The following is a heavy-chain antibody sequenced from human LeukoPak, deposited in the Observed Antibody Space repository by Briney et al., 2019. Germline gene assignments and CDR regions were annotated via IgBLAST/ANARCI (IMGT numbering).Heavy chain of an antibody. CDR1: GYSFTSYW. V-gene: IGHV5-51*01. CDR3: ASGTSSGTYYYYGMDV. Sequence: GESLKISCKGSGYSFTSYWIGWVRQMPGKGLEWMGIIYPGDSDTRYSPSFQGQVTISADKSISTAYLQWSSLKASDTAMYYCASGTSSGTYYYYGMDVWGQGTTVTVSS. CDR2: IYPGDSDT. J-gene: IGHJ6*02. D-gene: IGHD6-19*01.